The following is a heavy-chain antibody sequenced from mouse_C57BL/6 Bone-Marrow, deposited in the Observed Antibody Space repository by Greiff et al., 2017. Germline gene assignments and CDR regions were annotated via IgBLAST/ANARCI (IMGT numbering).Heavy chain of an antibody. CDR3: ARSLMVTDY. CDR2: FNPNYGTT. J-gene: IGHJ2*01. Sequence: EVKLMESGPELVKPGASVKISCKASGYSFTDYNMNWVKQSNGKSLEWIGVFNPNYGTTSYNQKFKGKATLTVDQSSSTAYMQLNSLTSEDSAGDYCARSLMVTDYWGQGTTLTVSS. CDR1: GYSFTDYN. D-gene: IGHD2-2*01. V-gene: IGHV1-39*01.